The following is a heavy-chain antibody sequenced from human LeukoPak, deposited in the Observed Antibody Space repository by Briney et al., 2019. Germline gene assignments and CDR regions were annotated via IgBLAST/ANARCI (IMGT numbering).Heavy chain of an antibody. CDR2: ISSSSSTI. CDR3: AREGRGSDY. D-gene: IGHD1-26*01. V-gene: IGHV3-48*01. J-gene: IGHJ4*02. CDR1: GFTFSSYS. Sequence: XGSLRLSCAASGFTFSSYSMNWVRQAPGKGLEWVSYISSSSSTIYYADSVKGRFTISRDNAKNSLYLQMNSLRAEDTAVYYCAREGRGSDYWGQGTLVTVSS.